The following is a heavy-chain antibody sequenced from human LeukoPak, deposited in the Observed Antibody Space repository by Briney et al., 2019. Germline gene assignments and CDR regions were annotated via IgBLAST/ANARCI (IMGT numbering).Heavy chain of an antibody. D-gene: IGHD2-2*01. V-gene: IGHV4-31*03. CDR1: GGSISSGGYY. CDR2: IYYSGST. J-gene: IGHJ2*01. Sequence: PSQTLSLTCTVSGGSISSGGYYWRWIRQHPGKGLEWIGYIYYSGSTYYNPSLKSRVTISVDTSKNQFSLKLSSVTAADTAVYYCARRYCSSTSCSSWYFDLWGRGTLVTVSS. CDR3: ARRYCSSTSCSSWYFDL.